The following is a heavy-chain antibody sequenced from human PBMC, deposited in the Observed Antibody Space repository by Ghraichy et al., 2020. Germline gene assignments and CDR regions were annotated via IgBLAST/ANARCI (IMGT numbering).Heavy chain of an antibody. Sequence: GGSLRLSCAASGFTFSSYVMSWVRQAPGKGLEWVSTTSGSGGGTNYADSVKGRFTISRDNSKNTLYLQMNSLRAEDTAIYYCAKDAERGYYGSGSCYTDAWGQGTLVTVSS. V-gene: IGHV3-23*01. CDR3: AKDAERGYYGSGSCYTDA. CDR2: TSGSGGGT. CDR1: GFTFSSYV. J-gene: IGHJ5*02. D-gene: IGHD3-10*01.